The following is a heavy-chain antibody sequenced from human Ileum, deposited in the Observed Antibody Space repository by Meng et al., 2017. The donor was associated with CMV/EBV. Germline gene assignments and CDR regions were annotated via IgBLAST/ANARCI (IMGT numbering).Heavy chain of an antibody. CDR2: INVYSGNP. D-gene: IGHD5-18*01. J-gene: IGHJ4*02. CDR3: TRGAGEHTAKFDY. Sequence: QVQLVQSGSELKEPGASVKVSCKTSGYTFFDYGINWVRQAPGQRLEWMGWINVYSGNPTYAQDFTGRFVFSLDTSVSTAYPQINSLRAEDTAVYYCTRGAGEHTAKFDYWGQGTLVTVSS. V-gene: IGHV7-4-1*02. CDR1: GYTFFDYG.